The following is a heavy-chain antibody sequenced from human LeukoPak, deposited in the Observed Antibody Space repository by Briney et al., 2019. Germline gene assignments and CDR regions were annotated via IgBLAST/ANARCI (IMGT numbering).Heavy chain of an antibody. J-gene: IGHJ4*02. CDR3: ARMSAGGSGYYKYYFDY. V-gene: IGHV4-31*03. D-gene: IGHD3-3*01. CDR2: IYYGGST. CDR1: GGSISSGGYY. Sequence: SQTLSLTCTVSGGSISSGGYYWSWIRQHPGKGLEWIGYIYYGGSTYYNPSLKSRVTISVDTSKNQFSLKLSSVTAADTAVYYCARMSAGGSGYYKYYFDYWGQGTLVTVSS.